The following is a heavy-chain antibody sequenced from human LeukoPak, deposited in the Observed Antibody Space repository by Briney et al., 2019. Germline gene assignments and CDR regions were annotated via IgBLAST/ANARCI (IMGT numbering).Heavy chain of an antibody. CDR1: GGSISSYY. CDR2: IYYSGST. Sequence: SETLSLTCTVSGGSISSYYWSWIRQPPGKGLEWIGYIYYSGSTNYNPSLKSRVTMLLDKSKNQFSLKLSSVTAADTAVYYCARNGGNSDFDYWGQGTLVTVSS. V-gene: IGHV4-59*12. D-gene: IGHD4-23*01. J-gene: IGHJ4*02. CDR3: ARNGGNSDFDY.